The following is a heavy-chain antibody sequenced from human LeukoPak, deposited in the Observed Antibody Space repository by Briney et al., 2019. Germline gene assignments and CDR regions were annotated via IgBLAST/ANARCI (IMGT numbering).Heavy chain of an antibody. Sequence: PSETLSLTCAVYGGSFSGYYWSWIRQPPGKGLEWIGEINHSGSTNYNPSLKSRVTISVDTSKNQFSLKLSSVTAADTAVYYRARAGPLSSGWYGKPYNWFDPWGQGTLVTVSS. V-gene: IGHV4-34*01. CDR1: GGSFSGYY. D-gene: IGHD6-19*01. J-gene: IGHJ5*02. CDR3: ARAGPLSSGWYGKPYNWFDP. CDR2: INHSGST.